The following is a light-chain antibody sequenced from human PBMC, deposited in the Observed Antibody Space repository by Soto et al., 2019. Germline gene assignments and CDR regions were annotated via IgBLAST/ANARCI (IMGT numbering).Light chain of an antibody. Sequence: DIQMTQSPSSLSASVGDRVTITCRASQSISSYINWYQQKPGKAPKLLIYAASSLQSGVPSRFSGSGSGTDFTLTISSLQPEDFATYSCQQSYSTPYTFGQGTKLEIK. J-gene: IGKJ2*01. CDR3: QQSYSTPYT. CDR2: AAS. V-gene: IGKV1-39*01. CDR1: QSISSY.